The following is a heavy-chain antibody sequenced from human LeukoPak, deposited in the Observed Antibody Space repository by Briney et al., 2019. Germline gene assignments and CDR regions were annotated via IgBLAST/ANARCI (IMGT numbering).Heavy chain of an antibody. Sequence: SETLSLTCAVSGYSISSGYYWGWIRQPPGKGLEWIGSIYHSGSTYYNPSLKSRVTISVDTSKNQFSLKLSSVTAADTAVYYCARAPSYDFXXGYFDYWGXGXLXXVS. CDR2: IYHSGST. V-gene: IGHV4-38-2*01. CDR1: GYSISSGYY. J-gene: IGHJ4*01. CDR3: ARAPSYDFXXGYFDY. D-gene: IGHD3-3*01.